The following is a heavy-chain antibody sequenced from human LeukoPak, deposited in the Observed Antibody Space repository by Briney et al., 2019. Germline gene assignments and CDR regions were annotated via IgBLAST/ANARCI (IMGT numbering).Heavy chain of an antibody. CDR1: GFTFSSYA. Sequence: GGSLRLSCAASGFTFSSYAMSWVRQAPGKGLEWVSAISGSGGSTYYADSVKGRFTISRDNSKNTLYLQMNSLRAEDTAVYYCAKDPNLGGWFGESPPSFDPWGQGTLVTVSS. CDR2: ISGSGGST. CDR3: AKDPNLGGWFGESPPSFDP. J-gene: IGHJ5*02. D-gene: IGHD3-10*01. V-gene: IGHV3-23*01.